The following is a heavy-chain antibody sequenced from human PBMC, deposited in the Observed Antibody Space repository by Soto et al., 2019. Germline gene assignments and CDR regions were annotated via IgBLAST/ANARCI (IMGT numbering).Heavy chain of an antibody. J-gene: IGHJ3*02. CDR3: VRGQRESTWPDAFDI. D-gene: IGHD1-26*01. V-gene: IGHV1-46*01. CDR2: INPSDGSA. CDR1: GYTFTSYY. Sequence: QVQLVQSGAQVKKVGASVKVSCKASGYTFTSYYMHYVRQAPGQGLEWMGIINPSDGSASYAQRFQGRVTMTSDTSTITVHMELSSLRSEVTAMYYCVRGQRESTWPDAFDIWGQGTIVTVSS.